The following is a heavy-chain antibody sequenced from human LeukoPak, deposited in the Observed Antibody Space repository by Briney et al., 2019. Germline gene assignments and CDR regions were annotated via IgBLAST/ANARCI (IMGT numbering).Heavy chain of an antibody. V-gene: IGHV1-46*01. CDR1: GYTFTSYG. J-gene: IGHJ3*02. CDR3: ARSWELADAFDI. CDR2: INPSGGST. D-gene: IGHD1-26*01. Sequence: ASVKVSCKASGYTFTSYGISWVRQAPGQGLEWMGIINPSGGSTSYAQKFQGRVTMTRDTSISTAYMELSRLRSDDTAVYYCARSWELADAFDIWGQGTMVTVSS.